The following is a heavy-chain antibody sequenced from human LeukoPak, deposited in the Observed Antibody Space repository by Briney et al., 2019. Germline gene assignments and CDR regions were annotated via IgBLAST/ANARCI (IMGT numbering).Heavy chain of an antibody. D-gene: IGHD2-21*01. J-gene: IGHJ4*02. CDR2: INIGNGNT. CDR3: ARRLGRSFDY. Sequence: ASVKVSCKASGYTFINHAIHWVRQAPGQRLEWMGWINIGNGNTKYSQNFQGRITITRDTSATTAYMDLSSLRSEDTAVYYCARRLGRSFDYRGQGTLVTVSS. V-gene: IGHV1-3*04. CDR1: GYTFINHA.